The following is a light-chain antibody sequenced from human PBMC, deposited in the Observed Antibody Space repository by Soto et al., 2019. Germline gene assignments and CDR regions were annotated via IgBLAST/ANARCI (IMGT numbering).Light chain of an antibody. Sequence: QSALTQPRSVSGAPGQSVSISCTGTSSDVGGYTYVSWYQQHPGKAPKVMIYDVSKRPSGVPDRFSGSKSGNTASLTISGLQSEGEADYYCCSYAGRYTYVFGTGTKATVL. CDR3: CSYAGRYTYV. CDR1: SSDVGGYTY. J-gene: IGLJ1*01. CDR2: DVS. V-gene: IGLV2-11*01.